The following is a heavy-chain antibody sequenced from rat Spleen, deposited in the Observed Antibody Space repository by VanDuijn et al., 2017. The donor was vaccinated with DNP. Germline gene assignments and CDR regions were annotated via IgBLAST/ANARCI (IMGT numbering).Heavy chain of an antibody. CDR3: ARHGEPYYNAMDA. J-gene: IGHJ4*01. D-gene: IGHD5-1*01. V-gene: IGHV5-7*01. CDR1: GFRFSDYN. Sequence: EVQLVESGGGLVQPGRSLKLSCAASGFRFSDYNMAWVLQAPTKGLEWVASISYDGGSTYYRDSVKGRFTISRDNAKSTLYLKMESLRAEDTATYYCARHGEPYYNAMDAWGQGTSVTVSS. CDR2: ISYDGGST.